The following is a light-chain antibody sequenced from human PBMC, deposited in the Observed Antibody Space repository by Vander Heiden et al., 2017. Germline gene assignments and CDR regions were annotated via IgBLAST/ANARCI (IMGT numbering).Light chain of an antibody. CDR3: AAWDDSLTGLV. CDR1: SAHIGSDA. CDR2: NND. V-gene: IGLV1-44*01. J-gene: IGLJ2*01. Sequence: QSVLTQPPSTSGTPGQRVTISCSGCSAHIGSDAVSWYQQLPVAAPRLLIYNNDPRPSGVPDRFSGSKSGTSASLSVSGLRSEDEADYYCAAWDDSLTGLVFGGGTKLTVL.